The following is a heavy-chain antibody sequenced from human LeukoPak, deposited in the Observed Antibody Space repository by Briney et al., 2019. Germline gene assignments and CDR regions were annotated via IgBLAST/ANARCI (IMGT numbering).Heavy chain of an antibody. J-gene: IGHJ4*02. D-gene: IGHD3-22*01. CDR2: ISGSGGST. CDR1: GFTFSSYA. V-gene: IGHV3-23*01. CDR3: ARGYEDYYDSSGYPDY. Sequence: GGSLRLSCAASGFTFSSYAMSWVRQAPGKGLEWVSAISGSGGSTYYADSVKGRFTISRDNSKNTLYLQMNSLRAEDTAVYYCARGYEDYYDSSGYPDYWGQGTLVTVSS.